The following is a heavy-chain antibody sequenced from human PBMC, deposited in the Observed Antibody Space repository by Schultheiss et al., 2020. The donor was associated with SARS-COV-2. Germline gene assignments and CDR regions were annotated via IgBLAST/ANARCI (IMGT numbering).Heavy chain of an antibody. V-gene: IGHV3-15*01. CDR1: GFTFSSYW. CDR2: IKSKTDGGTT. CDR3: TTAVTTVTNYFDY. J-gene: IGHJ4*02. D-gene: IGHD4-11*01. Sequence: GGSLRLSCKGSGFTFSSYWMSWVRQAPGKGLEWVGRIKSKTDGGTTDYAAPVKGRFTISRDDSKNTLYLQMNSLKTEDTAVYYCTTAVTTVTNYFDYWGQGTLVTVSS.